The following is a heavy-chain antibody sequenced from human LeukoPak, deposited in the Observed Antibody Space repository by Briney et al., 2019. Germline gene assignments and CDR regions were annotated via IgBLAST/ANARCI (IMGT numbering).Heavy chain of an antibody. V-gene: IGHV4-39*01. CDR1: GGSNSSSGYY. CDR3: ARQTVSYYFDY. Sequence: KPSETLSLTCTVSGGSNSSSGYYWGWIRQPPGKGLEWIGSIYYSGSTYYSLSLRSRVTMSVDTSKNQFSLKLSSVTAADTAVYYCARQTVSYYFDYWGQGTLVTVSS. CDR2: IYYSGST. J-gene: IGHJ4*02.